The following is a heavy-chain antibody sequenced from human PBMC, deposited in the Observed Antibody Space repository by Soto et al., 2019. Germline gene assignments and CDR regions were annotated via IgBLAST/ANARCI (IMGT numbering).Heavy chain of an antibody. J-gene: IGHJ4*03. Sequence: SETLSHTCSVSGGSISSGDNYWSWILQPPGKGLEWIVYIYYNGIAYYDQSLERRFTIPVDTSKNQFSMKLSSVTAADTAVYYCASQYYYDTTGYYPVLGPWGQGTLVTVSS. CDR1: GGSISSGDNY. CDR3: ASQYYYDTTGYYPVLGP. CDR2: IYYNGIA. D-gene: IGHD3-22*01. V-gene: IGHV4-30-4*01.